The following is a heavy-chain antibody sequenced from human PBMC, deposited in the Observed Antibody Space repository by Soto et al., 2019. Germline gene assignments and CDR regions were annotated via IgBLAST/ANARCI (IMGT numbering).Heavy chain of an antibody. J-gene: IGHJ6*02. Sequence: PGESLKISCKGSGYSFTRYWIGWVRQMPGKGLEWMGIIYPGDSDTRYSPSFQGQVTISADKSISTAYLQWSSLKATDTAMYYCARPLSRGGYYYGMDVWGQGTTVTVSS. CDR3: ARPLSRGGYYYGMDV. V-gene: IGHV5-51*01. CDR1: GYSFTRYW. D-gene: IGHD3-10*01. CDR2: IYPGDSDT.